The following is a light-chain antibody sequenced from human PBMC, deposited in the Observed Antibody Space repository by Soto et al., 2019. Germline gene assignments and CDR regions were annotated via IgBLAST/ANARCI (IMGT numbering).Light chain of an antibody. CDR2: EVS. J-gene: IGLJ2*01. CDR1: SSDVGAYNY. V-gene: IGLV2-14*01. CDR3: SSYTSSSTVV. Sequence: QPAPVSGSPGQSITISCTGTSSDVGAYNYVSWYQQHPGKAPKLIISEVSNRPSGVSNRFSGSKSGNTASLTISGLQAEDEADYYCSSYTSSSTVVFGGGTKLTVL.